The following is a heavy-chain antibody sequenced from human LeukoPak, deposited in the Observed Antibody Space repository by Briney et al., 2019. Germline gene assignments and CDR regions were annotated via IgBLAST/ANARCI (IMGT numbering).Heavy chain of an antibody. V-gene: IGHV4-59*01. CDR3: ARGEKLHCGGDCYDVDY. CDR2: VYYSGNT. J-gene: IGHJ4*02. CDR1: GGSISSYY. Sequence: SETLSLTCTVSGGSISSYYWSWIRQPPGKGLEWIGYVYYSGNTNYNPSLKSRVTISVDTSKNQFSLKLSSVTAADTAVYYCARGEKLHCGGDCYDVDYWGQGTLVTVSS. D-gene: IGHD2-21*02.